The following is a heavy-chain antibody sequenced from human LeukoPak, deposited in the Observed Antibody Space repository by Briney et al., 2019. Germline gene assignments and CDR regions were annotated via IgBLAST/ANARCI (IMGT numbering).Heavy chain of an antibody. CDR2: ISGSGGST. CDR3: AKTGQQLVSYYYYGMDA. CDR1: GFTFSSYA. D-gene: IGHD6-13*01. Sequence: GGSLRLSCAASGFTFSSYAMSWVRQAPGKGLEGVSAISGSGGSTYYADSVKGRFTISRDNSKNTLYLQMNSLRAEDTAVYYCAKTGQQLVSYYYYGMDAWGQGTTVTVSS. V-gene: IGHV3-23*01. J-gene: IGHJ6*02.